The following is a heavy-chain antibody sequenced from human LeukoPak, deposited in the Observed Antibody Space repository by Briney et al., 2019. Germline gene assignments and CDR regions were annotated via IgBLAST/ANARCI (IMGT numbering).Heavy chain of an antibody. J-gene: IGHJ4*02. CDR1: GFTFSSYA. CDR3: RAGAYSHPYDY. D-gene: IGHD2-15*01. Sequence: GGSLRLSCAASGFTFSSYAMHWVRQAPGKGLEWVAVISYDGSNKYYADSVQGRFTISRDNSKNTLYLQMNSLRAEDTAVYARRAGAYSHPYDYWGQGTLVTVSS. V-gene: IGHV3-30*14. CDR2: ISYDGSNK.